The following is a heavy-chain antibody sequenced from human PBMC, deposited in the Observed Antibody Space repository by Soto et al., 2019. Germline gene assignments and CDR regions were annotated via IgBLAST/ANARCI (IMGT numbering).Heavy chain of an antibody. J-gene: IGHJ4*02. CDR1: GGSISSSSYY. CDR3: ARRIYGDYAFDY. D-gene: IGHD4-17*01. CDR2: IYYSGGT. Sequence: PSETQSLTCTVSGGSISSSSYYWGWIRQPPGKGLEWIGSIYYSGGTYYNPSLKSRVTISVDTSKNQFSLKVSSVTAADTAVYYCARRIYGDYAFDYWGQGTLVTVS. V-gene: IGHV4-39*01.